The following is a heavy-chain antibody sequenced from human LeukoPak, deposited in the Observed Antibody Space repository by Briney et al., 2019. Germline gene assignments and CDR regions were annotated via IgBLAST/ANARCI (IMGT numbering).Heavy chain of an antibody. J-gene: IGHJ4*02. D-gene: IGHD4-11*01. Sequence: LAGGSLRLSCAASGFTFSSYAMHWVRQAPGKGLEWVAVISYDGSNKYYADSVKGRFTISRDNSKNTLYLQMNSLRAEDTAVYYCARTITVTTSAVDYWGQGTLVTVSS. CDR1: GFTFSSYA. CDR3: ARTITVTTSAVDY. CDR2: ISYDGSNK. V-gene: IGHV3-30-3*01.